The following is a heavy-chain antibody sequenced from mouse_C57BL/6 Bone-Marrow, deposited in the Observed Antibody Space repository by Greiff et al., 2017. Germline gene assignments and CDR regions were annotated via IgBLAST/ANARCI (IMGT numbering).Heavy chain of an antibody. CDR1: GYTFTDYY. V-gene: IGHV1-84*01. J-gene: IGHJ3*01. CDR2: IYPGSGNT. Sequence: QVQLQQSGPELVKPGASVKISCKASGYTFTDYYINWVKQRPGQGLEWIGCIYPGSGNTKYNEKFKGKATLTVDTSSSTAYRQLSSRTSEDSAVYFCARSRRFAYWGQGTLVTVSA. CDR3: ARSRRFAY.